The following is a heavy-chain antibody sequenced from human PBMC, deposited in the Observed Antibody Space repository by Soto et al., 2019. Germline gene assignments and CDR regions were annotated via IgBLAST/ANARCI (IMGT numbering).Heavy chain of an antibody. Sequence: QVQLVQSGAEVKKPGASVKVSCKASGYTFTSYDINWVRQATGQGFEYLGWMNPNSGNTGYVKKFQGRVTMTRDTYMSTAQMALSSLRSEGTAVYYCARGLNYGAYSRWFDPWGPGTLVTVSS. D-gene: IGHD4-17*01. V-gene: IGHV1-8*01. CDR3: ARGLNYGAYSRWFDP. J-gene: IGHJ5*02. CDR2: MNPNSGNT. CDR1: GYTFTSYD.